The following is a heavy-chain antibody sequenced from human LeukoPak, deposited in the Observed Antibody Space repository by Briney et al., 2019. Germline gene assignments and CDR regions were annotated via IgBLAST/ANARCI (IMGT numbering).Heavy chain of an antibody. D-gene: IGHD2-15*01. V-gene: IGHV1-2*02. CDR1: GYTFTGYY. J-gene: IGHJ4*02. CDR2: INPNSGGT. CDR3: AREDIVVVVAAGHFDY. Sequence: ASVRVSCKTSGYTFTGYYMHWVRQAPGQGLEWMGWINPNSGGTNYAQKFQGRVTMTRDTSISTAYMELSRLRSDDTAVYYCAREDIVVVVAAGHFDYWGQGTLVTVSS.